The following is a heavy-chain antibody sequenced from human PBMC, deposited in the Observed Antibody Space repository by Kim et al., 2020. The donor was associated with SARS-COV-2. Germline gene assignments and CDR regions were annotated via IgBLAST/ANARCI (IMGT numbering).Heavy chain of an antibody. CDR3: AREEQYNWFDP. Sequence: TNYAQKFQGRVTMTRETSISTAYMELSRLRSDDTAVYFCAREEQYNWFDPWGQGTLVTVSS. D-gene: IGHD1-1*01. J-gene: IGHJ5*02. CDR2: T. V-gene: IGHV1-2*02.